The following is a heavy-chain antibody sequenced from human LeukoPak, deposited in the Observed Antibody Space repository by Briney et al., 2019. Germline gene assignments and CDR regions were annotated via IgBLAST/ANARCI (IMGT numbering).Heavy chain of an antibody. CDR1: GFTFSSYA. CDR3: ARDHQENWETYYFDY. D-gene: IGHD7-27*01. V-gene: IGHV3-30-3*01. J-gene: IGHJ4*02. CDR2: ISYDGSNK. Sequence: GRSLRLSCAASGFTFSSYAMHWVRQAPGKGLERVAVISYDGSNKYYADSVKGRFTISRDNSKNTLYLQVNSLRAEDTAVYYCARDHQENWETYYFDYWGQGTLVTVSS.